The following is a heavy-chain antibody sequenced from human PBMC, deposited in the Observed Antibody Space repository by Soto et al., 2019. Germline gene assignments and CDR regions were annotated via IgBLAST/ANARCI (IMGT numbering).Heavy chain of an antibody. V-gene: IGHV3-9*01. CDR1: VLTVAEHA. J-gene: IGHJ4*02. CDR2: ITGGSFFT. Sequence: SLTLSCPASVLTVAEHAMHWVRQAPGKGLEWVAAITGGSFFTDYAGSVKGRFTVSRDNGENSLLLQMNRLRPEDTAVYYCAKDRDRSGFYDKSYFDYWGQGALVTVSS. CDR3: AKDRDRSGFYDKSYFDY. D-gene: IGHD3-22*01.